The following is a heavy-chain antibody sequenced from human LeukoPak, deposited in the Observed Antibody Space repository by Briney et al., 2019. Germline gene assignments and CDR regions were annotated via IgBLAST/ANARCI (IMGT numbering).Heavy chain of an antibody. CDR1: GYTFTSYD. CDR2: MNPNSGNT. V-gene: IGHV1-8*01. Sequence: GASVKVSCKASGYTFTSYDINWVRQATGQGLEWMGWMNPNSGNTGYAQKFQGRVTMTRNTSISTAYMELSSLRSEDTAVYYCARETGGYSRKENWFDPWGQGTLVTVSS. D-gene: IGHD6-13*01. CDR3: ARETGGYSRKENWFDP. J-gene: IGHJ5*02.